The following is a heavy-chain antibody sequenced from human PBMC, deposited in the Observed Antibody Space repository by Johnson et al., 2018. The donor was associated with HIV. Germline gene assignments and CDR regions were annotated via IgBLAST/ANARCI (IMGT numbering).Heavy chain of an antibody. Sequence: EVQLVESGGGLVQPGGSLRLSCAASGFIFRNYWMHWVRQTPGKGLVWVARIYSDGSDTAYADSVKGRFTISRDNAKKTLYLQMNSLRAEDTAVYYCARKQGVEIPCDALGVWGQGTMVTVSA. CDR2: IYSDGSDT. CDR1: GFIFRNYW. D-gene: IGHD1-1*01. CDR3: ARKQGVEIPCDALGV. J-gene: IGHJ3*01. V-gene: IGHV3-74*03.